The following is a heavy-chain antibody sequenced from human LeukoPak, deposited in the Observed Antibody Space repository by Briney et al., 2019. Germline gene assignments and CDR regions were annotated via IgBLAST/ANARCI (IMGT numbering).Heavy chain of an antibody. CDR2: IYYSGST. CDR1: GGSISSYY. CDR3: ARDPGGSYDY. J-gene: IGHJ4*02. D-gene: IGHD1-26*01. Sequence: SETLSLTCTVSGGSISSYYWSWIRQPPGKGLEWIGYIYYSGSTNYNPSLKSRVTISVDTSKNQFSLKLSSVTAADTAVYYCARDPGGSYDYWGQGTLVTVSS. V-gene: IGHV4-59*01.